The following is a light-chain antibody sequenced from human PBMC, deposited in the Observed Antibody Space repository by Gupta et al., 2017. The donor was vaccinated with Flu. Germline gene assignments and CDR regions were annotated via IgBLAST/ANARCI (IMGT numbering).Light chain of an antibody. Sequence: VTLGQPASISCKSSQGLVYSDGNTYLHWFGRRPGQSPRSLIHLVSYRDSGVPDRFSGSGSGTNFTLKISRVEAEDVGIYYCMQGAQTPGAFGQGTKVDIK. CDR3: MQGAQTPGA. J-gene: IGKJ1*01. V-gene: IGKV2-30*01. CDR1: QGLVYSDGNTY. CDR2: LVS.